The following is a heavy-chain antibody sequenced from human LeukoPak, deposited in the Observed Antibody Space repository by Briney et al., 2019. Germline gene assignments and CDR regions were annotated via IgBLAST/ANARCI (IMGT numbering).Heavy chain of an antibody. CDR3: ATSRTFDY. J-gene: IGHJ4*02. Sequence: GGSLRLSCAASGFTFSSYWMHWVRQSPGKGLVWVSGINSDGSSTSYADSVKGRFTISRDNAKNTVYLQMNSLRAEDTAVYHCATSRTFDYWGQGTLVTVSS. CDR2: INSDGSST. CDR1: GFTFSSYW. V-gene: IGHV3-74*01.